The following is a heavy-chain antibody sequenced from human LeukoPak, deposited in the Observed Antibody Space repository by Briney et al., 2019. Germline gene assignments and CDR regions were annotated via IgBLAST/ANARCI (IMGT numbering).Heavy chain of an antibody. J-gene: IGHJ5*02. CDR3: VRLGVVGLDQNWFDP. D-gene: IGHD2-2*01. CDR1: GGSISSYY. Sequence: RTSETLSLTCTVSGGSISSYYWSWIRQPAGKRLEWIGHIHTSGTTNYNPFLKSRVTMSVDTSKNQFSLKLRSVTAADTAVYYCVRLGVVGLDQNWFDPWGQGTLVTVSS. CDR2: IHTSGTT. V-gene: IGHV4-4*07.